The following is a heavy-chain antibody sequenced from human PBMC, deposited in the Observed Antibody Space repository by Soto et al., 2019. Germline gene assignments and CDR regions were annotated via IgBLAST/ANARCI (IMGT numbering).Heavy chain of an antibody. D-gene: IGHD2-2*01. CDR3: ARHGRGPGDYYFDY. CDR1: RYSLTSYW. J-gene: IGHJ4*02. V-gene: IGHV5-10-1*01. Sequence: GESPMIPCQNSRYSLTSYWIIWVRQMPGKGLEWMGRIAPSDSYTNYSPSFQGHVTISADKSISTAYLQWTSLKASDTAMYYCARHGRGPGDYYFDYWGQGTLVTVSS. CDR2: IAPSDSYT.